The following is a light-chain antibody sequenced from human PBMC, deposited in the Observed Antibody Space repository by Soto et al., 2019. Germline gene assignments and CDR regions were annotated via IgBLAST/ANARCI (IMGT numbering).Light chain of an antibody. CDR2: GAS. CDR1: QSVSSN. J-gene: IGKJ5*01. V-gene: IGKV3-15*01. Sequence: VLTQPASVSGSPGQSITISCRASQSVSSNLAWYQQKPGQAPRLLIYGASTRATGIPARFSGSGSGTEFTLTISSLQSEDFAVYYCQQYNNWPRSFGQGTRLEIK. CDR3: QQYNNWPRS.